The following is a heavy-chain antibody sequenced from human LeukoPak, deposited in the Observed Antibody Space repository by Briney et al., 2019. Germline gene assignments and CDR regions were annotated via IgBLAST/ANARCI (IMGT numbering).Heavy chain of an antibody. CDR3: ASGIAAAGTFY. J-gene: IGHJ4*02. CDR2: ISGSGGST. CDR1: GFTFSSYG. D-gene: IGHD6-13*01. Sequence: PGGTLRLSCAASGFTFSSYGMSWVRQAPGKGLEWVSAISGSGGSTYYADSVKGRFTISRDNSKNTLYLQMNSLRAEDTAVYYCASGIAAAGTFYWGQGTLVTVSS. V-gene: IGHV3-23*01.